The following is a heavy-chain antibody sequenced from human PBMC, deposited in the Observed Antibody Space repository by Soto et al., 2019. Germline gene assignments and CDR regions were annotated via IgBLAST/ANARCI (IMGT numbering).Heavy chain of an antibody. CDR1: GGSISNHY. Sequence: QVQLQESGPGLMKPSETLSLTCTVSGGSISNHYWSWIRQPPGKGLEWIGYIYYNGNTNYNPPLKSRVTMSVDTSKNQISLKLSSVTAADTAVYYCTRANWYSEYWGQGTLVTVSS. V-gene: IGHV4-59*11. CDR2: IYYNGNT. J-gene: IGHJ4*02. D-gene: IGHD7-27*01. CDR3: TRANWYSEY.